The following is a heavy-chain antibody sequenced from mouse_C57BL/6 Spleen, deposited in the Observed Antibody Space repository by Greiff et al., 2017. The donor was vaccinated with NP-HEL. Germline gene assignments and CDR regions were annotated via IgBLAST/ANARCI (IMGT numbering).Heavy chain of an antibody. CDR2: IDPSDSYT. V-gene: IGHV1-69*01. D-gene: IGHD4-1*01. CDR3: ARRLITGDAMDY. Sequence: QVQLQQPGAELVMPGASVKLSCKASGYTFTRYWMHWVKQRPGQGLEWIGEIDPSDSYTNYHQKFKGKSTLTVDKSSSTAYMQLSSLTSEDSAVYYCARRLITGDAMDYWGQGTSVTVSS. CDR1: GYTFTRYW. J-gene: IGHJ4*01.